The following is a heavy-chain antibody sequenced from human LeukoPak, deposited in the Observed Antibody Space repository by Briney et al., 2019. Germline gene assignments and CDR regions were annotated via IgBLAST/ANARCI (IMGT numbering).Heavy chain of an antibody. D-gene: IGHD3-22*01. CDR3: ARGERKYYYDSSGYYYVQD. CDR2: IYYSGTT. CDR1: GGSISSSSHY. J-gene: IGHJ4*02. Sequence: PSETLSLTCTVSGGSISSSSHYWGWIRQPPGKGLEWIASIYYSGTTYYNPSLKSRVTISIDKSKNQFSLKLSSVTAADTAVYYCARGERKYYYDSSGYYYVQDWGQGIQVTVSS. V-gene: IGHV4-39*07.